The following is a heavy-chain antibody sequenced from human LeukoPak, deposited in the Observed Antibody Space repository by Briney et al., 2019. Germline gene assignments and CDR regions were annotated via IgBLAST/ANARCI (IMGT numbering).Heavy chain of an antibody. D-gene: IGHD3-10*01. CDR3: ATSESGRSWDWFAP. J-gene: IGHJ5*02. Sequence: GASVKVSCKASGGSFRTYLISRVRQAPGQGLEWMGGLTQFFRRTNYTQKFQGRLTITTDESSSTAYMELSDLRSDDTAVYYCATSESGRSWDWFAPWGQGTLVTVSS. CDR2: LTQFFRRT. CDR1: GGSFRTYL. V-gene: IGHV1-69*05.